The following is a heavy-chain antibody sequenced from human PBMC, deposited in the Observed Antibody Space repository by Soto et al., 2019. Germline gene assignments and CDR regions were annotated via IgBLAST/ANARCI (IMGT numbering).Heavy chain of an antibody. CDR1: GDSISNLDYF. J-gene: IGHJ5*02. Sequence: SETLSLTCSVSGDSISNLDYFWAWIRQPPGQALEYIGYIYKSATTYYNPSFESRVAISVDTSKSQFSLNVTSVTAADTAVYFCARGRYCLTGRCFPNWFDAWGQGALVTVSS. CDR3: ARGRYCLTGRCFPNWFDA. CDR2: IYKSATT. D-gene: IGHD7-27*01. V-gene: IGHV4-30-4*01.